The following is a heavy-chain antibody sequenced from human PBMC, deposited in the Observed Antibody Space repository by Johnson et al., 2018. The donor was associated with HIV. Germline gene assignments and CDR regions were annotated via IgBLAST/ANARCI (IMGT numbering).Heavy chain of an antibody. CDR1: GFTFNRYA. CDR2: IWYDGSTE. D-gene: IGHD2-2*01. Sequence: VQLVESGGGAVQPGTSLRLSCAASGFTFNRYAMHWVRQAPGKGLEWVSVIWYDGSTEYYVDSVEGRFTISRDNAKNSLFLQMNSLRAGDTAVYYCAREDCSSTRCSDWDSAFDIWGQGTMVTVSS. J-gene: IGHJ3*02. CDR3: AREDCSSTRCSDWDSAFDI. V-gene: IGHV3-33*01.